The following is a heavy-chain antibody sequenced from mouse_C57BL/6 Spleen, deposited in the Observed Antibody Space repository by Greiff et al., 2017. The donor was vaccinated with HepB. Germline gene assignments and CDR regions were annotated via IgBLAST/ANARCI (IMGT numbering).Heavy chain of an antibody. CDR1: GYTFTDYY. CDR2: IYPGSGNT. D-gene: IGHD2-4*01. V-gene: IGHV1-76*01. CDR3: ERVGLRQAMEY. J-gene: IGHJ4*01. Sequence: QVQLQQSGAELVRPGASVKLSCKASGYTFTDYYINWVKQRPGQGLEWIARIYPGSGNTYYNEKFKGKATLTAEKSSSTAYMQLSSLTSEDSAVYVCERVGLRQAMEYWGQGASVTVSS.